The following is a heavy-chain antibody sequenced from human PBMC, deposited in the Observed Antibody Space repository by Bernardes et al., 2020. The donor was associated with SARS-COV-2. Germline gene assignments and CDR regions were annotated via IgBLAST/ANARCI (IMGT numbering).Heavy chain of an antibody. CDR1: GGSISSSSYY. J-gene: IGHJ4*02. D-gene: IGHD3-10*01. CDR2: IYYSGST. V-gene: IGHV4-39*07. Sequence: SETLSLTCTVSGGSISSSSYYWGWIRQPPGKGREWIGSIYYSGSTYYNPSLKSRVTISVDTSKNQFSLKLSSVTAADTAVYYCARDGISYYYGSGADYWGQGTLVTVSS. CDR3: ARDGISYYYGSGADY.